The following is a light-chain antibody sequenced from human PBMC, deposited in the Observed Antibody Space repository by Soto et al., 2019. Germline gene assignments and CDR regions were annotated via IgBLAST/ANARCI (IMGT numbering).Light chain of an antibody. J-gene: IGLJ3*02. Sequence: QAVVTQPPSASGTPGQRVTISCSGSSSNIGSNTVNWYQQLPGTAPKLLIYSNNQRPSGVPDRFSGSMSGTSASLAISGLQSEDEADYYCAAWDDSLNGWVFGGGTKLTVL. V-gene: IGLV1-44*01. CDR2: SNN. CDR1: SSNIGSNT. CDR3: AAWDDSLNGWV.